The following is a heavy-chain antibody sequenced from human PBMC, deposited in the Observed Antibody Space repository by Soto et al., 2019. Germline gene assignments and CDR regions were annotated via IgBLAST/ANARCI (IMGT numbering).Heavy chain of an antibody. CDR3: AKIIAVADTNWFDP. CDR2: ISGSGGST. CDR1: GFTFSSYA. J-gene: IGHJ5*02. V-gene: IGHV3-23*01. Sequence: LRLSCAASGFTFSSYAMIWVRQAPGKGLEWVSAISGSGGSTYYADSVKGRFTISRDNSKNTLYLQMNSLRAEDTAVYYCAKIIAVADTNWFDPWGQGTLVTVS. D-gene: IGHD6-19*01.